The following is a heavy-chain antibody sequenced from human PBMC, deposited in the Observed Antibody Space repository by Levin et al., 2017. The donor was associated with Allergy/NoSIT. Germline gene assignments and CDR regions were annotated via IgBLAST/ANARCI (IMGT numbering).Heavy chain of an antibody. CDR1: GVSISRGDYY. CDR2: FYTRGST. CDR3: AANYYMDV. J-gene: IGHJ6*03. V-gene: IGHV4-61*02. Sequence: PSETLSLTCTVSGVSISRGDYYWSWIRQPAGKGLEWLGRFYTRGSTYYNPSLKGRVTISVDTSKNQFYLNLSSVTAADTAVYYCAANYYMDVWGKGTTVTVSS.